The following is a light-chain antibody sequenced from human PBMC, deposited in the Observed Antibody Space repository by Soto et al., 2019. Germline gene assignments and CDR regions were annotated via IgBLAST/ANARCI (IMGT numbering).Light chain of an antibody. Sequence: EIVLTQSPGTLSLSPGERATLSCRASQDISSRYLAWYQQKVGQAPRLLISGVLGRATGIPDRFSGSGSGKDFTLTISGLEPEDFAVYYCQQYVISPWTFGQGTKVEIK. CDR1: QDISSRY. CDR2: GVL. J-gene: IGKJ1*01. V-gene: IGKV3-20*01. CDR3: QQYVISPWT.